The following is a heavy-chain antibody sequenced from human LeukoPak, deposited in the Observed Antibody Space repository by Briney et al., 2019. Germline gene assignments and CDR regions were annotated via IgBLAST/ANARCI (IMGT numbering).Heavy chain of an antibody. J-gene: IGHJ4*02. D-gene: IGHD2-2*01. Sequence: SSETLSLTCSVSGGSISSYYWSWIRQPPGKGLEWIGYIYYSGSTNYNPSLKSRVTISVDTSKNQFSLKLSSVTAADTAVYYCARDSDIVVVPADPPGGYFDYWGQGTLVTVSS. CDR2: IYYSGST. CDR1: GGSISSYY. V-gene: IGHV4-59*01. CDR3: ARDSDIVVVPADPPGGYFDY.